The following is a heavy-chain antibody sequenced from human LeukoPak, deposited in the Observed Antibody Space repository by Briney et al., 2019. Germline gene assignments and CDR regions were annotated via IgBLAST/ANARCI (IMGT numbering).Heavy chain of an antibody. J-gene: IGHJ4*02. Sequence: PSETLSLTCTVSGGSISSYYWSWIRQPPGKGLEWIRYIYYSGSTNYNPSLKSRVTISLDTSKNQFSLKLSSVTAADTAVYYCARSELLWFGGVNSGFDYWGQGTLVTVSS. V-gene: IGHV4-59*01. CDR1: GGSISSYY. CDR2: IYYSGST. D-gene: IGHD3-10*01. CDR3: ARSELLWFGGVNSGFDY.